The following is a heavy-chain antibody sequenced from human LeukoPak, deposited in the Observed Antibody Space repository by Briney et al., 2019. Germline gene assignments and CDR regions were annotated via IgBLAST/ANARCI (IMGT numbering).Heavy chain of an antibody. Sequence: SETLSLTCTVSGGSISSYYWSWLRQPPGKGLEWIGYIYYSGSTNYNPSLKSRVTISVDTSKNQFSLKLSSVTAADTAVYYCARGTGVWGQGTLVTVSA. J-gene: IGHJ4*02. CDR3: ARGTGV. CDR2: IYYSGST. CDR1: GGSISSYY. D-gene: IGHD1-14*01. V-gene: IGHV4-59*01.